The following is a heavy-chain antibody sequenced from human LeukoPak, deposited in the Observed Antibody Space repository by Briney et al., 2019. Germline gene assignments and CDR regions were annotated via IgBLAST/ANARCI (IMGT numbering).Heavy chain of an antibody. CDR2: INHSGST. V-gene: IGHV4-34*01. CDR3: EKVPEGGCLVIFDY. Sequence: SETLSLTCAVYGGSFSEYYWSWIRQPPGKGLEWIGEINHSGSTNYNPSLKSRVAISVDTSKNQFSLKLTSVTAADTAVYYFEKVPEGGCLVIFDYWGQGTLVTVSS. D-gene: IGHD3-9*01. CDR1: GGSFSEYY. J-gene: IGHJ4*02.